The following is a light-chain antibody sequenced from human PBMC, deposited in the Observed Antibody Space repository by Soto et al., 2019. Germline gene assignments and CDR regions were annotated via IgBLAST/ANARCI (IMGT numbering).Light chain of an antibody. Sequence: QLVLTQSPSASASLGASVKLTCTLSSGHSTYDVAWHQQQPQKGPRFLMKLSGDGSHTKGDGIPDRFSGSSSGAERYLSISSLQSEDEADYFCQTWGSGIWVFGGGTQLTVL. J-gene: IGLJ7*01. CDR1: SGHSTYD. CDR2: LSGDGSH. CDR3: QTWGSGIWV. V-gene: IGLV4-69*01.